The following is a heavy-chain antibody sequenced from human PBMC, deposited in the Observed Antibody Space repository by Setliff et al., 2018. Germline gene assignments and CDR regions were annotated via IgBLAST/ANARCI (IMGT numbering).Heavy chain of an antibody. J-gene: IGHJ4*02. CDR2: VYSSGSP. CDR3: ARHAITSGGRPDYFDN. D-gene: IGHD2-8*01. CDR1: GYSISSGYY. V-gene: IGHV4-38-2*01. Sequence: PSETLSLTCAVSGYSISSGYYWAWIRQPPGKGLEWIGSVYSSGSPYYNPSLKSRVTISMDTSKNQFSLKVNSLTAADTAVYYCARHAITSGGRPDYFDNWGPGTLVTVSS.